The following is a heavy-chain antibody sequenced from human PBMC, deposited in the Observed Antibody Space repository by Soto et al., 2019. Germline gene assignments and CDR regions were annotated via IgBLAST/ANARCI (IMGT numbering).Heavy chain of an antibody. CDR3: ARGRGVYFLDC. CDR1: GFTFSSYA. D-gene: IGHD3-22*01. CDR2: MSSSGSGI. Sequence: PGGSLRLSCAASGFTFSSYAMSWVRQAPGKGLEWVSSMSSSGSGIYYADSVKGRFTISRDNAKNLLFLQMNSLRVDVMAVYYCARGRGVYFLDCWGQGTQVTVSS. J-gene: IGHJ4*02. V-gene: IGHV3-21*01.